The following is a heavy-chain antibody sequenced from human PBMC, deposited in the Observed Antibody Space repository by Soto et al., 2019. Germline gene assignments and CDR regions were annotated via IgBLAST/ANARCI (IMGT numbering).Heavy chain of an antibody. V-gene: IGHV4-59*01. CDR2: IYYSGST. Sequence: SETLSLTCTVSGGSISSYYWSWIRQPPGKGLEWIGYIYYSGSTNYNPSLKSRVTISVDTSKNQFSLKLSSVTAADTAVYYCARNPKGYCSGGSCYSYYYYYMDVWGKGTTVTVSS. D-gene: IGHD2-15*01. J-gene: IGHJ6*03. CDR1: GGSISSYY. CDR3: ARNPKGYCSGGSCYSYYYYYMDV.